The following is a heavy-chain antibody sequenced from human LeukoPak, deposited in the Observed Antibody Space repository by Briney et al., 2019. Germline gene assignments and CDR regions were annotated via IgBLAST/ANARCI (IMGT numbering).Heavy chain of an antibody. CDR3: ARTNPELLLWFGELLYDY. CDR2: MNPNSGNT. Sequence: ASVKVSCKASGYTFTSYDINWVRQATGQGLEWMGWMNPNSGNTGYAQKFQGRVTMTRNTSISTAYMELSSLRSEDTAVYYCARTNPELLLWFGELLYDYWGQGTLVTVSS. V-gene: IGHV1-8*01. D-gene: IGHD3-10*01. CDR1: GYTFTSYD. J-gene: IGHJ4*02.